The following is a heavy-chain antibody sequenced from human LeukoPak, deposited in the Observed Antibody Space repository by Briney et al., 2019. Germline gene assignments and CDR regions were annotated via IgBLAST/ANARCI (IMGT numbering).Heavy chain of an antibody. CDR2: IYYSGST. V-gene: IGHV4-39*01. J-gene: IGHJ6*03. D-gene: IGHD2-21*01. CDR1: GGSISSSSYY. CDR3: ARLGPGIGAYIDYYYYYMDI. Sequence: SETLSLTCTVSGGSISSSSYYWGWIRQPPGKGLEWIVSIYYSGSTYYNPSLKSRVTISVDTSKNQFSLKLSSVTAADTAVYYCARLGPGIGAYIDYYYYYMDIWGKGTTVTISS.